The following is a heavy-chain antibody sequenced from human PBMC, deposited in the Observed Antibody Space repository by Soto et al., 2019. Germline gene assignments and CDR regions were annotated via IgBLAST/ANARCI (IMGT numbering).Heavy chain of an antibody. D-gene: IGHD3-3*01. CDR3: AKDLSPINYDFWSGYYSGVRYYYGMDV. V-gene: IGHV3-30*18. CDR2: ISYDGSNK. CDR1: GFTFSSYG. Sequence: PGGSLRLSCAASGFTFSSYGMPWVRQAPGKGLEWVAVISYDGSNKYYADSVKGRFTISRDNSKNTLYLQMNSLRAEDTAVYYCAKDLSPINYDFWSGYYSGVRYYYGMDVWGQGTTVTVSS. J-gene: IGHJ6*02.